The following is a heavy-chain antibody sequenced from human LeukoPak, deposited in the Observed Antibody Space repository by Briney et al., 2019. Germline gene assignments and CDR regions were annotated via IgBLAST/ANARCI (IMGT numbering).Heavy chain of an antibody. D-gene: IGHD1-26*01. CDR1: GFTFSDYY. J-gene: IGHJ6*03. CDR2: ISSSSSYI. V-gene: IGHV3-11*06. Sequence: GGSLRLSCAASGFTFSDYYMTWIRQAPGKGLEWVSSISSSSSYIYYADSVKGRFTISRDNAKNSLYLQMNSLRAEDTAVYYCARDPYSGSYGNYYYYFMDVWGKGNTVTISS. CDR3: ARDPYSGSYGNYYYYFMDV.